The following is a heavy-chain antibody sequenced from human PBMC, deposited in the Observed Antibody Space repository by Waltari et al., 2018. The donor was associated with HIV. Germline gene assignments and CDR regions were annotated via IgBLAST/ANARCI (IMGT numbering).Heavy chain of an antibody. J-gene: IGHJ4*02. CDR3: ARGPGTVRKPPDF. V-gene: IGHV1-69*01. CDR2: IIPLFGTV. CDR1: GGTFSTYA. Sequence: QVQLVQSGAEVKKPGSSMKVSCKTSGGTFSTYAITWVRQAPGQGLEWMGGIIPLFGTVNYTQNFQGRITITADESTSTAYMELSSLRSEDTAVYYCARGPGTVRKPPDFWGQGTLVTVSS. D-gene: IGHD4-17*01.